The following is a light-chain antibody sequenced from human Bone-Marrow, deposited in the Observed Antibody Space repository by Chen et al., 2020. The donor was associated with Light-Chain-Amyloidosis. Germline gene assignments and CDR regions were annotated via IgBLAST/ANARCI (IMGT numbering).Light chain of an antibody. CDR3: QVWNRSSDRPG. J-gene: IGLJ3*02. CDR2: DDS. Sequence: SYVLTQPSSVSVAPGQTAPIACGGNNIGSTSVHWYQQTTGQAPLLVVYDDSDRPSGIPERLSGSNSGNTATLTISRVEAGDEADYDCQVWNRSSDRPGFGGGTKLTV. CDR1: NIGSTS. V-gene: IGLV3-21*02.